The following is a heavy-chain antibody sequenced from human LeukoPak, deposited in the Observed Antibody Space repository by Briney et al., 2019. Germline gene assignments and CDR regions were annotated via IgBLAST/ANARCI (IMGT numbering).Heavy chain of an antibody. CDR3: ARHGPYYFDREQAFDI. D-gene: IGHD3-22*01. Sequence: GASLKISCYGSGYNFANYWIAWVRQVSGGGLEWMGVIYPSDSDTRYRPSFQGQVTISVDKSINTAYLQWRSLKASDTAMYYCARHGPYYFDREQAFDIWGQGTVVTVSS. J-gene: IGHJ3*02. V-gene: IGHV5-51*01. CDR1: GYNFANYW. CDR2: IYPSDSDT.